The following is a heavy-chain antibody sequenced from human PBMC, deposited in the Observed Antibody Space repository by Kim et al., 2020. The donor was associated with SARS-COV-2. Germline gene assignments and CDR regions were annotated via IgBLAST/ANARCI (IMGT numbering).Heavy chain of an antibody. CDR2: I. D-gene: IGHD4-4*01. CDR3: ARGPNYSPFDY. V-gene: IGHV3-48*03. J-gene: IGHJ4*02. Sequence: IYHADSVRGRLTISRDNDKNSLYLQMNSLRAEDTAVYYCARGPNYSPFDYWGQGTLVTVSS.